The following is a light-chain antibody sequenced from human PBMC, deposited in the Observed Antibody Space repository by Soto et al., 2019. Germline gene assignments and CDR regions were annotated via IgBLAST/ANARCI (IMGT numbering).Light chain of an antibody. CDR3: QQYGSSPRT. CDR2: DAS. CDR1: QSVSSY. Sequence: DIVLTQSPATLSLSPGERASLSCRASQSVSSYLDWYQQKPGQAPRLLIYDASNRATGIPARFSGSGSGTDFTLTISRLEPEDFVVYYCQQYGSSPRTFGQGTKV. J-gene: IGKJ1*01. V-gene: IGKV3-11*01.